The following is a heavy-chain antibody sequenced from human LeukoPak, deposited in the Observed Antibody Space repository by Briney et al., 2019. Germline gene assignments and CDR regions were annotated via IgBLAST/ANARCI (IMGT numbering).Heavy chain of an antibody. V-gene: IGHV3-15*01. Sequence: GGSLRLSCAASGFTFSNAWMSWVRQAPGKGLEWVGRIKSKTDGGTTDYAAPVKGRFTISRDDSKNTLYLQMNSLKTEDTAVYYCTTYYYGSGSYYRYYYYGMDVWGQGTTVTVSS. CDR1: GFTFSNAW. CDR2: IKSKTDGGTT. CDR3: TTYYYGSGSYYRYYYYGMDV. D-gene: IGHD3-10*01. J-gene: IGHJ6*02.